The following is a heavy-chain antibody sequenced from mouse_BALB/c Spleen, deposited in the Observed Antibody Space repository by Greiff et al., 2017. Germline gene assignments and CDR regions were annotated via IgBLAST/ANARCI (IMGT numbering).Heavy chain of an antibody. D-gene: IGHD2-3*01. CDR1: GFTFSSYW. V-gene: IGHV6-6*02. Sequence: EVKLEESGGGLVQPGGSMKLSCVASGFTFSSYWMSWVRQSPEKGLEWVAEIRLKSDNYATHYAESVKGKFTISRDDSKSRLYLQMNSLRAEDTGIYYCTGDGYYVAYWGQGTLVTVSA. CDR3: TGDGYYVAY. CDR2: IRLKSDNYAT. J-gene: IGHJ3*01.